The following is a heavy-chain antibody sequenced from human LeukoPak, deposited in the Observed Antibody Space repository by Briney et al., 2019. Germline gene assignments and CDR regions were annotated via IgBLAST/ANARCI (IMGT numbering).Heavy chain of an antibody. J-gene: IGHJ5*02. V-gene: IGHV3-33*01. CDR3: ARSTETYYDFWSGYFS. CDR2: IWYDGSNK. CDR1: GFTFSSCG. Sequence: GGSLRLSCAASGFTFSSCGMHWVRQAPGKGLEWVAVIWYDGSNKYYADSVKGRFTISRDNSKNTLYLQMNSLRAEDTAVYYCARSTETYYDFWSGYFSWGQGTLVTVSS. D-gene: IGHD3-3*01.